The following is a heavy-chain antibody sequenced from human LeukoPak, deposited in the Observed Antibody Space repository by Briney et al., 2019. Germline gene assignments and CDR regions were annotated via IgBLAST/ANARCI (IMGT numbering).Heavy chain of an antibody. CDR1: GGSISSYY. V-gene: IGHV4-4*07. Sequence: SETLSLTCTVSGGSISSYYWSWIRQPAGKGLEWIGRIYTSGSTNYNPSLKSRVTMSVDSSKNQFSLKLSSVTAADTAVYYCARGPHYALGIYFDYWGQGTLVTVS. CDR3: ARGPHYALGIYFDY. D-gene: IGHD7-27*01. CDR2: IYTSGST. J-gene: IGHJ4*02.